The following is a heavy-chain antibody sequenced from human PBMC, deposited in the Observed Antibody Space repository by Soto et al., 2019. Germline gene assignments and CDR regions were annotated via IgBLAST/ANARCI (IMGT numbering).Heavy chain of an antibody. D-gene: IGHD4-17*01. V-gene: IGHV4-39*01. CDR1: GGSVSSSTYY. Sequence: QLQLQESGPRLVNPSETLSLTCTVSGGSVSSSTYYWGWIRQPPGKGLEWIGSIYYSGSTYYNPSLKSRVTISVDTSKNQFSLKVSSVTAADTTVYYCARSWTTVTTIDYWGQGILVTVSS. CDR3: ARSWTTVTTIDY. J-gene: IGHJ4*02. CDR2: IYYSGST.